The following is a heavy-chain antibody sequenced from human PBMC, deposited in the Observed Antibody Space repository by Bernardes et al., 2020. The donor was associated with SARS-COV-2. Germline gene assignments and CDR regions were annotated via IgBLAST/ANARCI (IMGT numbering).Heavy chain of an antibody. CDR3: AAGYCSRTTCHPAFET. CDR2: TKNEVNNYIA. D-gene: IGHD2-2*01. Sequence: GGSLRLSCEASGFGLSDYYVDWVRQGPEKGLEWVGRTKNEVNNYIAEYGPSVRGRFTISRDDFGRSVYLQMDNLASEDTAVYFCAAGYCSRTTCHPAFETWGQGSVVSVS. CDR1: GFGLSDYY. V-gene: IGHV3-72*01. J-gene: IGHJ3*02.